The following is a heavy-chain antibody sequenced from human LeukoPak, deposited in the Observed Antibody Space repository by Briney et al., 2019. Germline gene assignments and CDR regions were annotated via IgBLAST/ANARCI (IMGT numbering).Heavy chain of an antibody. CDR1: GFTFSTYA. CDR3: AREWWYLDY. V-gene: IGHV3-7*05. CDR2: IKEDGSDT. D-gene: IGHD2-15*01. J-gene: IGHJ4*02. Sequence: GGSLRLSCAASGFTFSTYAMTWVRQAPGRGLEWVARIKEDGSDTYYVDSVKGRFTISRDKAKKTVYLQMNSLRVEDTAVYYCAREWWYLDYRGQGTLVTVSS.